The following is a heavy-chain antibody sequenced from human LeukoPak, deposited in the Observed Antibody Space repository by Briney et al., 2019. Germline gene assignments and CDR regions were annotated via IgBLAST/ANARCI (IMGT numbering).Heavy chain of an antibody. V-gene: IGHV4-59*01. CDR1: GGSISSYY. D-gene: IGHD6-19*01. Sequence: KPSETLSLTCTVSGGSISSYYWTWIRQPPGKGLEWIGYIYHRGSANYNPSLKSRVTISVDTSKNQFSLTLSSVTAADAAVYYCAGTSLSGGWYHYYGMDVWGQGTTVTVSS. CDR2: IYHRGSA. CDR3: AGTSLSGGWYHYYGMDV. J-gene: IGHJ6*02.